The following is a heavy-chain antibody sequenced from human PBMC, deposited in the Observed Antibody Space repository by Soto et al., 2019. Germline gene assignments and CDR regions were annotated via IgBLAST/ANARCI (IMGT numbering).Heavy chain of an antibody. CDR3: ARHAPQDIVLVPAALKNYYYYGMDV. Sequence: SETLSLTCAVSGGSISSGGYSWSWIRQPPGKGLEWIGYIYHSGSTYYNPSLKSRVTISVDTSKNQFSLKLSSVTAADTAVYYCARHAPQDIVLVPAALKNYYYYGMDVWGQGTTVTVSS. D-gene: IGHD2-2*01. CDR2: IYHSGST. CDR1: GGSISSGGYS. V-gene: IGHV4-30-2*03. J-gene: IGHJ6*02.